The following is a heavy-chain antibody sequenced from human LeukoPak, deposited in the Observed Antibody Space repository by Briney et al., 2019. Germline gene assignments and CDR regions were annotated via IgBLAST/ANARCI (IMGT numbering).Heavy chain of an antibody. V-gene: IGHV3-23*01. D-gene: IGHD2-2*03. Sequence: GGSLRLSCAASGFTFNSYAMSWVRQAPEKGLEWVATISGSGGGTYYADSVKGRFTISRDDSKNTLYLQMNSLRAEDTAVYYCARDVTMDIGGSDCWGPGTLVTVSS. CDR2: ISGSGGGT. CDR1: GFTFNSYA. J-gene: IGHJ4*02. CDR3: ARDVTMDIGGSDC.